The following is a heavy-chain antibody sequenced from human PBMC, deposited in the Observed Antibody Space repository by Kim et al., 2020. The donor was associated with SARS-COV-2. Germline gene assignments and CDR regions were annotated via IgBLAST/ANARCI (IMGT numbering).Heavy chain of an antibody. CDR2: IWYDGSNK. CDR3: ARDYYGSGSYEVPSYYYYGMDV. D-gene: IGHD3-10*01. V-gene: IGHV3-33*01. J-gene: IGHJ6*02. Sequence: GGSLRLSCAASGFTFSSYGMHWVRQAPGKGLEWVAVIWYDGSNKYYADSVKGRFTISRDNSKNTLYLQMNSLRAEDTAVYYCARDYYGSGSYEVPSYYYYGMDVWGQRTTVTVSS. CDR1: GFTFSSYG.